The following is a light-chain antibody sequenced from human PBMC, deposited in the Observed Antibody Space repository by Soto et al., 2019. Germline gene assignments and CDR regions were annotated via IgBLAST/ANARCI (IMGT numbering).Light chain of an antibody. Sequence: IVLTQSPATLSVSPGGRATLSCRASQSISDTLAWYQQKPGQAPRLLIYGASTRATGIPARFSGSGSGTEFTLTISSLQSEDFAVYYCQQYNNWLLLTFGGGTKVDIK. CDR2: GAS. CDR1: QSISDT. V-gene: IGKV3-15*01. J-gene: IGKJ4*01. CDR3: QQYNNWLLLT.